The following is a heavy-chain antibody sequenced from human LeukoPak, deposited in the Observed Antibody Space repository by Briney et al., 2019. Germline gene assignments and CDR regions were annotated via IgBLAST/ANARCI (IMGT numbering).Heavy chain of an antibody. J-gene: IGHJ5*02. Sequence: PSETLSLTCTVSAGSISSYYWSWIRQPPGKGLEWIGYIYYSGSTNYNPSLKSRVTISVDTSKNQFSLKLSSVTAADTAVYYCARALPDIVGATPCWFDPRGQGTLVTVSS. D-gene: IGHD1-26*01. V-gene: IGHV4-59*01. CDR3: ARALPDIVGATPCWFDP. CDR1: AGSISSYY. CDR2: IYYSGST.